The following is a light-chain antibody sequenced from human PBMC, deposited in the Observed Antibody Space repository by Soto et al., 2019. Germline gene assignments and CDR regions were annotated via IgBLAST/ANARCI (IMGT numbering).Light chain of an antibody. CDR2: WAS. J-gene: IGKJ4*01. CDR1: QSLLSTSNNKNF. Sequence: DIVMTQSPDSLAVSLGERATINCKSSQSLLSTSNNKNFLVWYQHKPGQPPKLLFSWASTRESGVPDRFSGSGCESDFTLTISSLQAEDVAVYYCQQCFSAPLTFGGGTKVEIK. CDR3: QQCFSAPLT. V-gene: IGKV4-1*01.